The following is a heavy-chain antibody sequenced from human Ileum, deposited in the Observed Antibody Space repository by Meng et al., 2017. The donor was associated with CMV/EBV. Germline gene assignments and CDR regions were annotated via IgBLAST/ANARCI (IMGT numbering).Heavy chain of an antibody. D-gene: IGHD3-16*01. CDR3: ARGWSGGVDYYFDY. V-gene: IGHV3-23*03. CDR2: IYAANSGT. J-gene: IGHJ4*02. CDR1: GFTFSDYA. Sequence: GESLKISCAASGFTFSDYAMSWVRQAPGKGLEWVSVIYAANSGTRYAAPVKGRFTISRDNSKNTLYLQMDSLRAEDTAIYYCARGWSGGVDYYFDYWGQGILVTVSS.